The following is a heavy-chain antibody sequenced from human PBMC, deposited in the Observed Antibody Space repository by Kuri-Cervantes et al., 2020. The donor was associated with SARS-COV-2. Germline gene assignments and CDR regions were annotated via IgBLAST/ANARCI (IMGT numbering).Heavy chain of an antibody. J-gene: IGHJ4*02. CDR2: IIPILGTA. D-gene: IGHD3-3*01. CDR1: GGTFSSYA. CDR3: ARGSITIFGVVTSFDY. V-gene: IGHV1-69*04. Sequence: SVKVSCKVSGGTFSSYAISWVRQAPGQGLEWMGRIIPILGTANYAQKFQGRVTITADKSTSTAYMELSSLRSENTAVYYCARGSITIFGVVTSFDYWGQGTLVTVSS.